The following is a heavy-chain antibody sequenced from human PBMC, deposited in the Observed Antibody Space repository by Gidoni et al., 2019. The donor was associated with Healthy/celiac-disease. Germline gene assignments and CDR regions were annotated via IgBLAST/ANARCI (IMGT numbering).Heavy chain of an antibody. V-gene: IGHV1-18*01. J-gene: IGHJ4*02. CDR1: GYTLTSYG. CDR3: ARDSLFIAAAGTRDY. Sequence: QVQLVQSGAEVKKPGASVKVSCKASGYTLTSYGISWVRQAAGQGLEWMGWISAYNGNTNYAQQLQGRVTMTTDTSTSTAYMELRSLRSDDTAVYYCARDSLFIAAAGTRDYWGQGTLVTVSS. D-gene: IGHD6-13*01. CDR2: ISAYNGNT.